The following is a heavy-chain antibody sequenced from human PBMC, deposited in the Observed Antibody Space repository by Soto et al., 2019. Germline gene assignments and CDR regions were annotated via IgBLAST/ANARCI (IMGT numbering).Heavy chain of an antibody. CDR2: INHSGST. J-gene: IGHJ5*02. Sequence: RSLTCAVYGGSFSGYYWSWIRQPPGKGLEWIGEINHSGSTNYNPSLKSRVTISVDTSKNQFSLKLSSVTAADTAVYYCARGTRGYTSRWFDPWGQGTLVTVSS. V-gene: IGHV4-34*01. CDR1: GGSFSGYY. CDR3: ARGTRGYTSRWFDP. D-gene: IGHD5-12*01.